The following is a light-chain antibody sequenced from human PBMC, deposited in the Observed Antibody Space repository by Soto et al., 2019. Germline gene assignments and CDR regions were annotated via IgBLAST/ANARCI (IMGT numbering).Light chain of an antibody. CDR2: EAS. Sequence: QSALTQPASVSGSPGESITISCTGTSSDVGSYDLVSWYQQFPGKAPKLIIYEASKRPSGVSNRLSGSKSGNTASLTISGLQAEDEADYHCSSYAGSNIVVFGGGTKLTVL. CDR3: SSYAGSNIVV. J-gene: IGLJ3*02. V-gene: IGLV2-23*01. CDR1: SSDVGSYDL.